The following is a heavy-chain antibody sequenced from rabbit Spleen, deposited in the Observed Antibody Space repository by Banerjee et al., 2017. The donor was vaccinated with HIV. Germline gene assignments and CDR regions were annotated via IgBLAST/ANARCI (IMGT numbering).Heavy chain of an antibody. D-gene: IGHD6-1*01. V-gene: IGHV1S47*01. CDR2: INAYTGKP. Sequence: QEQLVESGGGLVKPEGSLKLSCTASGFSFSNKAVMCWVRQAPGKGLQWIACINAYTGKPVYASWVNGRFSISRSTSLKTVTLQMTSLTAADTATYFCARLFAYAAYAGFGYATLDYFDLWGQGTLVTVS. CDR1: GFSFSNKA. J-gene: IGHJ4*01. CDR3: ARLFAYAAYAGFGYATLDYFDL.